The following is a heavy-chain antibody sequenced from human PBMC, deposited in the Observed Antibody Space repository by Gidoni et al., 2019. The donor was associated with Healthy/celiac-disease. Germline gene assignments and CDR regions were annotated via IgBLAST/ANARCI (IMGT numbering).Heavy chain of an antibody. CDR3: ARVGSSGYYYIYLDY. CDR2: ISSSGSTI. J-gene: IGHJ4*02. CDR1: GFTFRYYY. D-gene: IGHD3-22*01. Sequence: QFQLVESGRGLVKPGGSLRLSCAASGFTFRYYYIRWIRQAPGKGLEWVSYISSSGSTIYYADSVKGRFTISRDNAKNSLYLKMNSLRAEDTAVYYCARVGSSGYYYIYLDYWGQGTLVTVSS. V-gene: IGHV3-11*01.